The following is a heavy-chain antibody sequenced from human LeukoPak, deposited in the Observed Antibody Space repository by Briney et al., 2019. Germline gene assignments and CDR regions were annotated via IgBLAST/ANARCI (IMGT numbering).Heavy chain of an antibody. D-gene: IGHD3-22*01. V-gene: IGHV4-59*01. J-gene: IGHJ4*02. CDR3: ARTYYYDSSGIFDY. CDR2: IDYSGST. Sequence: SETLSLTCTVSAGSINSYYWSWIRQPPGKGLEWIGYIDYSGSTNYNPSLKSRVTISVDTSKNQFSLKLSSVTAADTAVYYCARTYYYDSSGIFDYWGQGTLVTVSS. CDR1: AGSINSYY.